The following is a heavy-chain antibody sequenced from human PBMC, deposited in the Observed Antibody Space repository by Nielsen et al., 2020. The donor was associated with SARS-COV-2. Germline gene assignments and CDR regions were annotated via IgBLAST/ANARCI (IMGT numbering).Heavy chain of an antibody. CDR2: ISGSAGDT. CDR1: GFTFSSYA. V-gene: IGHV3-23*01. D-gene: IGHD6-19*01. J-gene: IGHJ6*02. CDR3: VTGGQWLVRHPYGMEV. Sequence: GGSLRLSCAASGFTFSSYAMSWVRQAPGKGLEWVSTISGSAGDTYYADSVKGRFTISRDNSKNTLYLHMNSLRAEDTAVYYCVTGGQWLVRHPYGMEVWGQGTTVTVSS.